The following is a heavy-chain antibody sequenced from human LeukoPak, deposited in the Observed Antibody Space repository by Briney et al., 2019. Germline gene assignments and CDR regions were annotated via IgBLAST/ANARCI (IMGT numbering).Heavy chain of an antibody. V-gene: IGHV1-2*04. Sequence: ASVKVSCKASEYIFTGYYIHWMRQAPGQGLEWMGWINPNSGGTNYAQKFQGWVAMTRDTSISTAYMELSRLRSDDTAVYYCARERDYYGSGRYYYYYYYMDVWGKGTTVTISS. J-gene: IGHJ6*03. CDR2: INPNSGGT. D-gene: IGHD3-10*01. CDR1: EYIFTGYY. CDR3: ARERDYYGSGRYYYYYYYMDV.